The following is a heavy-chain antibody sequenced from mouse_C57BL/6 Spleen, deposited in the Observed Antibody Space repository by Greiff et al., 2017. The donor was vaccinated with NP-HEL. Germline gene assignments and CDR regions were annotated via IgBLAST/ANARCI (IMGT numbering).Heavy chain of an antibody. J-gene: IGHJ1*03. CDR2: IYPGDGDT. Sequence: QVQLQQSGPELVKPGASVKISCKASGYAFSSSWMNWVKQRPGKGLEWIGRIYPGDGDTNYNGKFKGKAKLTADKSSSTAYMQLSSLTSEDSAVYFCARDYYYGSAYFDVWGTGTTVTVSS. CDR3: ARDYYYGSAYFDV. D-gene: IGHD1-1*01. CDR1: GYAFSSSW. V-gene: IGHV1-82*01.